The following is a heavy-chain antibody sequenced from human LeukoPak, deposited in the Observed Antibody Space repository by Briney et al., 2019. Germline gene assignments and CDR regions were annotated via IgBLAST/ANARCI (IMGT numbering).Heavy chain of an antibody. V-gene: IGHV4-34*01. D-gene: IGHD5-12*01. J-gene: IGHJ6*02. CDR2: INHSGST. CDR1: GFTFSSYS. Sequence: GSLRLSCAASGFTFSSYSMNWVRQPPGKGLEWIGEINHSGSTNYNPSLKSRVTISVDTSKNQFSLKLSSVTAADTAVYYCARDLSVATSDYYGMDVWGQGTTVTVSS. CDR3: ARDLSVATSDYYGMDV.